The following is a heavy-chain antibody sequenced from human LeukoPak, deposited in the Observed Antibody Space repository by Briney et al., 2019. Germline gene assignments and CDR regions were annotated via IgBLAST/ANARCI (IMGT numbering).Heavy chain of an antibody. CDR2: ISSSSSYI. V-gene: IGHV3-21*01. D-gene: IGHD1-26*01. Sequence: GGSLRLSCAASGFTFSSYSMNWVRQAPGKGLEWVSSISSSSSYIYYADSVKGRFTISRDNAKNSLYLQTNSLRAEDTAVYYCASSWELPGWFDPWGQGTLVTVSS. J-gene: IGHJ5*02. CDR1: GFTFSSYS. CDR3: ASSWELPGWFDP.